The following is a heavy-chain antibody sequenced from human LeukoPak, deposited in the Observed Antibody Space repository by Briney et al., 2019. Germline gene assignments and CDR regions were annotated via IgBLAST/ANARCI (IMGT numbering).Heavy chain of an antibody. V-gene: IGHV3-23*01. D-gene: IGHD6-13*01. CDR2: ISGSGRGGST. CDR1: GFTFSSSA. Sequence: PGGSLRLSCAASGFTFSSSAMSWVRQAPGKGLEWVSSISGSGRGGSTHYADSVKGRFTISRDNSKNTLYLQMNSLRAEDTAVYYCAKDSSIAAGGFVDYWGQGILVTVSS. J-gene: IGHJ4*02. CDR3: AKDSSIAAGGFVDY.